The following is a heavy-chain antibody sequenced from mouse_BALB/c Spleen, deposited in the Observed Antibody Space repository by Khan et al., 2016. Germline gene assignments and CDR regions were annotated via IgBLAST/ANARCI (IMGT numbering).Heavy chain of an antibody. D-gene: IGHD1-2*01. CDR3: GRLHYYGFIDY. CDR2: INPDSSTI. CDR1: GFDFRRYW. Sequence: EVKLHESGGGLVQPGGSLKLSCAASGFDFRRYWMSWVRQAPGKGLEWIGEINPDSSTINYTPSLKDKVIISRDNAKNTLYLQLSNVRSEDTALYYCGRLHYYGFIDYWGQGTPRTVSS. J-gene: IGHJ2*01. V-gene: IGHV4-1*02.